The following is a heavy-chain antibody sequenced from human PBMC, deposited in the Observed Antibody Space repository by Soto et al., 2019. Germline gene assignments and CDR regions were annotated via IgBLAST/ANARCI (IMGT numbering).Heavy chain of an antibody. CDR1: GFTFSDYW. CDR3: AIAYGMEV. V-gene: IGHV3-74*01. Sequence: EVQLVESGGGLLQPGGSLRLSCAASGFTFSDYWMHWDRQAPGKGQLWVSRINSDGSSTVYADSVKRRFTISRDNAKNTLYLQMNSLRVEDTVVYYCAIAYGMEVWGQGTTVTVSS. CDR2: INSDGSST. D-gene: IGHD3-16*01. J-gene: IGHJ6*02.